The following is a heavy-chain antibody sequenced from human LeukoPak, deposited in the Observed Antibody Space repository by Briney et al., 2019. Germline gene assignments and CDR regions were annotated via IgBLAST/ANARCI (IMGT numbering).Heavy chain of an antibody. J-gene: IGHJ4*02. V-gene: IGHV4-31*03. CDR2: IYYSGST. D-gene: IGHD3-10*01. CDR1: GGSISSGGYY. CDR3: ARVRVRGVIKTRGYFDY. Sequence: SQTLSLTCTVSGGSISSGGYYWSWIRQHPGKGLEWIGYIYYSGSTYYNPSLKSRVTISVDTSKNQFSLKLSSVTAADTAVYYCARVRVRGVIKTRGYFDYWGQGTLVTVSS.